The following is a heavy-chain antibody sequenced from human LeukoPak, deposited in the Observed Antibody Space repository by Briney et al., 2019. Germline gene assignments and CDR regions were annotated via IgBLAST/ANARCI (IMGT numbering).Heavy chain of an antibody. J-gene: IGHJ4*02. V-gene: IGHV3-21*01. CDR1: GFFFSSYT. Sequence: GGSLRLSCAAYGFFFSSYTMNWVRQAPGKGLEWVSSIGSNISYIYYADSVKGRFTISRDNPKNSLYLQMNSLSAEDTAVYYCARDNGAKQFDYWGQGTLVIVSA. CDR3: ARDNGAKQFDY. CDR2: IGSNISYI. D-gene: IGHD2-8*01.